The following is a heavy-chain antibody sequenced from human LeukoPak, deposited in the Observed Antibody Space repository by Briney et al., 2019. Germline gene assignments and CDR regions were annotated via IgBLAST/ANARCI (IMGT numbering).Heavy chain of an antibody. D-gene: IGHD3-3*02. J-gene: IGHJ4*02. Sequence: ASVKVSCKASGYTFTGYYMHWVRQAPGQGLEWMGWVNPNNGGTNYAQKFQGRVTITRNTSISTAYMELSSLRSEDTAVYYCALEDYWGQGTLVTVSS. CDR3: ALEDY. CDR1: GYTFTGYY. V-gene: IGHV1-2*02. CDR2: VNPNNGGT.